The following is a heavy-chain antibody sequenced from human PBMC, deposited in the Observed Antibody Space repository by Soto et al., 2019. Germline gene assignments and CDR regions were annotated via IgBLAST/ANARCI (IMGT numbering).Heavy chain of an antibody. J-gene: IGHJ4*02. D-gene: IGHD3-16*02. V-gene: IGHV1-18*01. Sequence: ASVKVSCKASGYTFTSYGISWVRQAPGQGLEWMGWISAYNGNTNYAQKLQGRVTMTTDTSTSTAYMELSSLRSEDTAVYYCARGVRGIIGGVIARPLDYWCQGTLVTVSS. CDR1: GYTFTSYG. CDR2: ISAYNGNT. CDR3: ARGVRGIIGGVIARPLDY.